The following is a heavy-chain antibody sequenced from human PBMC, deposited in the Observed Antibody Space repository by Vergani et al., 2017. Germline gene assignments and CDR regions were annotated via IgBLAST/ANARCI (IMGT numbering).Heavy chain of an antibody. J-gene: IGHJ4*02. CDR1: GFTFSSYA. CDR3: AKISSSQSWYFDY. CDR2: ISGSGGST. V-gene: IGHV3-23*01. Sequence: EVQLLESGGGLVQPGGSLRLSCAASGFTFSSYAMSWVRQAPGKGMEWVSAISGSGGSTYYADSVKGRFTISRDNSKNTLYLQMNSLRAEDTAVYYCAKISSSQSWYFDYWGQGTLVTVSS. D-gene: IGHD6-6*01.